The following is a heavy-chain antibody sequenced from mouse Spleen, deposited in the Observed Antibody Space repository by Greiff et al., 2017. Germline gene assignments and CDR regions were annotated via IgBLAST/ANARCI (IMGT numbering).Heavy chain of an antibody. CDR3: ARAGPYYFDY. Sequence: EVKLVESGPGIVKPSQSLSLTCTVTGYSITSGYDWHWIRHFPGNKLEWMGYISYSGSTNYNPSLKSRISITHDTSKNHFFLKLNSVTTEDTATYYCARAGPYYFDYWGQGTTLTVSS. CDR1: GYSITSGYD. V-gene: IGHV3-1*01. D-gene: IGHD4-1*01. CDR2: ISYSGST. J-gene: IGHJ2*01.